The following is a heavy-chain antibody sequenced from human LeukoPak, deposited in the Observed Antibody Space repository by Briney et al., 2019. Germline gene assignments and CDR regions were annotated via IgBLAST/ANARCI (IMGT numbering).Heavy chain of an antibody. Sequence: PGGSLRLSCAASGISVSSNYMSWVRQAPGKGLEWVGRIKSKTDGGTTDYAAPVKGRFTISRDDSKNTLYLQMNSLKTEDTAVYYCTTDRGYSYGLYYFGYWGQGTLVTVSS. J-gene: IGHJ4*02. D-gene: IGHD5-18*01. CDR2: IKSKTDGGTT. CDR3: TTDRGYSYGLYYFGY. V-gene: IGHV3-15*01. CDR1: GISVSSNY.